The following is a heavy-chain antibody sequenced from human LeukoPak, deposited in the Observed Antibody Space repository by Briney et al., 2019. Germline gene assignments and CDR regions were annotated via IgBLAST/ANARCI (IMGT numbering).Heavy chain of an antibody. V-gene: IGHV3-7*01. J-gene: IGHJ3*02. Sequence: GGSLRLSCAASGFTFSSHWMSWVRQAPGKGLEWVANIKQDGSEKYYVDSVKGRFTISRDNARNSLYLQMNSLRAEDTAVYYCARDEERYGAFDIWGQGTMVTVSS. CDR1: GFTFSSHW. D-gene: IGHD4-17*01. CDR3: ARDEERYGAFDI. CDR2: IKQDGSEK.